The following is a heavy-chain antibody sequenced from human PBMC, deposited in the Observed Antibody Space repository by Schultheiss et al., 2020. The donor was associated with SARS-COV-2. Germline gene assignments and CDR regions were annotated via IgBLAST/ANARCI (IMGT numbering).Heavy chain of an antibody. J-gene: IGHJ2*01. Sequence: GSLRLSCAASGFTFSSYAMSWVRQHPGKGLEWIGYIYYSGSTNYNPSLKSRVTISVDTSKNQFSLKLSSVTAADTAVYYCARRGSGIGIPFIDLWGRGTLVTVSS. CDR3: ARRGSGIGIPFIDL. CDR2: IYYSGST. CDR1: GFTFSSYA. D-gene: IGHD2-21*01. V-gene: IGHV4-59*01.